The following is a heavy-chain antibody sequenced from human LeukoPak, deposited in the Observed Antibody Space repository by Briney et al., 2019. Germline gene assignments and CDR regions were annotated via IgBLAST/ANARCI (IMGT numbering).Heavy chain of an antibody. CDR2: ISSTSSTI. J-gene: IGHJ4*02. V-gene: IGHV3-48*02. CDR3: AKARGFDW. Sequence: GGSLRLSCGASGFTFSTYTMNWVCQAPRTGLECVSSISSTSSTIYYADSVKGRFTISRDNAKNSLFLQMNSLRDEDTAVYYCAKARGFDWWGQGTLVTVSS. CDR1: GFTFSTYT.